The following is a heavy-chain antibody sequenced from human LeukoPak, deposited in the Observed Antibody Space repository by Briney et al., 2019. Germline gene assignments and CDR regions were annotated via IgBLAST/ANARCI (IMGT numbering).Heavy chain of an antibody. CDR3: AYSSSWYDPFDY. D-gene: IGHD6-13*01. V-gene: IGHV1-69*13. J-gene: IGHJ4*02. Sequence: SVKVSCKASGGTFSSYAISWVRQAPGQGLEWMGGIIPIFGTANYAQKFQGRVTITADESTSTAYMELSSLRSEDTAVYYCAYSSSWYDPFDYWGQGTLVTVSS. CDR2: IIPIFGTA. CDR1: GGTFSSYA.